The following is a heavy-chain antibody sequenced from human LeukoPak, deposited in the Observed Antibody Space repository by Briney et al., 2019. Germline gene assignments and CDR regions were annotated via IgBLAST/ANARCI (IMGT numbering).Heavy chain of an antibody. V-gene: IGHV1-18*01. J-gene: IGHJ5*02. CDR3: ARDADTAMVKPNWFDP. Sequence: WASVKVSCKASGYTFTSYGISWVRQAPGQGLEWMGWISAYNGNTNYAQKLQGRVTMTTDTSTSTAYMELRSLRSGDTAVYYCARDADTAMVKPNWFDPWGQGTLVTVSS. D-gene: IGHD5-18*01. CDR1: GYTFTSYG. CDR2: ISAYNGNT.